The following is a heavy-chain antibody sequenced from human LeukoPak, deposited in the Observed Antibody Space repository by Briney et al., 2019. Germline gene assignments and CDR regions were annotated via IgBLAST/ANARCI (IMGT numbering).Heavy chain of an antibody. CDR2: IRYDGSNK. V-gene: IGHV3-30*02. CDR3: AKGEYSSSPFDP. Sequence: GGSLRLSCAASGFTFSSYGMHWVRQAPGKGLEWVTFIRYDGSNKCYTDSVKGRFTISRDNSKNTLYLQVNSLRAEDTAVYYCAKGEYSSSPFDPWGQGTLVTVSS. D-gene: IGHD6-6*01. CDR1: GFTFSSYG. J-gene: IGHJ5*02.